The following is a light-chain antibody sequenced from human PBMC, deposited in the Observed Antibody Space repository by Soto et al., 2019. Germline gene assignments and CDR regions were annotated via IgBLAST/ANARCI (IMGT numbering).Light chain of an antibody. CDR3: NSYAGSNNWV. V-gene: IGLV2-8*01. Sequence: QSVLTQPPSASGSPGQSVTISCTGTRSDVGGYNYVSWYQQHPGKAPKLMIYEVSKRPSGVPDRFSGSKSGNTASLTVSGLQAEDEADYYCNSYAGSNNWVFGGGTKVTVL. J-gene: IGLJ3*02. CDR2: EVS. CDR1: RSDVGGYNY.